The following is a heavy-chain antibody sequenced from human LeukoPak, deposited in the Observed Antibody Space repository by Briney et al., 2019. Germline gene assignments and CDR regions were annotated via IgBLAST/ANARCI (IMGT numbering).Heavy chain of an antibody. J-gene: IGHJ6*02. Sequence: ASVRVSCKASGYTVTSYYMHWVRQAPGQGLEWMGILNPSGGSTSYAQKFQGRATLTRATSTSTVYMELSSLRSEDTAVYCCASVYNYGMDVWGQGTTVNVSS. CDR3: ASVYNYGMDV. CDR2: LNPSGGST. CDR1: GYTVTSYY. V-gene: IGHV1-46*01.